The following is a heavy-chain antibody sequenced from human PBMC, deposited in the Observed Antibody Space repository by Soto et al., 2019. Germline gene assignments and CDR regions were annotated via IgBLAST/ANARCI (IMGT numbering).Heavy chain of an antibody. CDR1: GVSISIGGYY. J-gene: IGHJ6*02. V-gene: IGHV4-31*09. CDR3: HARGPLPTAGNGEYYYYGMDV. CDR2: IYYSGST. D-gene: IGHD1-26*01. Sequence: PFQSQSRTCTVSGVSISIGGYYPTRIHPNPGKGLEWIGYIYYSGSTYYNPSLKSRVTISVDRSKNQFSLKLSSVTAADTAVYYCHARGPLPTAGNGEYYYYGMDVWGHGTTVTVSS.